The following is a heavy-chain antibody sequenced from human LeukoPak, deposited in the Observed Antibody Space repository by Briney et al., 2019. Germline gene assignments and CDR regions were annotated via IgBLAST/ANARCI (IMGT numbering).Heavy chain of an antibody. CDR2: ISTSSSTI. D-gene: IGHD3-10*01. J-gene: IGHJ4*02. Sequence: GGSLRLSCAASGFTFSTYTMNWVRLAPGKGLAWVSYISTSSSTIYYADSVKGRFTISRDNAKNSLYLQVNSLRDEDTAVYYCARGRTYGSGSYWAFDYWGQGTLVTVSS. CDR3: ARGRTYGSGSYWAFDY. V-gene: IGHV3-48*02. CDR1: GFTFSTYT.